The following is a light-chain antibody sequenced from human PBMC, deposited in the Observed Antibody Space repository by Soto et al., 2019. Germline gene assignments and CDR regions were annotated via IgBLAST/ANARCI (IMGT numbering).Light chain of an antibody. V-gene: IGLV2-14*01. CDR2: EVS. Sequence: QSVLTQPASVSGSPGQSITISCTGTSSDVGGYNYVSWYQQHPGKAPKLMIYEVSNRPSGVSNRFSGSKSGNTASLTISGLQAEDEADYYCSSYTSSSNYVFGTGTKLTV. J-gene: IGLJ1*01. CDR3: SSYTSSSNYV. CDR1: SSDVGGYNY.